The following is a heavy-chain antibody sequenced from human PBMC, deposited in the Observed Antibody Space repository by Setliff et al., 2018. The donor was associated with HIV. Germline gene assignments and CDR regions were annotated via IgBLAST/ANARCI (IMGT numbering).Heavy chain of an antibody. Sequence: PSETLSLTCVISGGSMGSHYWSWIRQAPGKGLQWIGFIYNSVTTNYNPSLKSRVTISLDTSKNQFSLKLTSVTAADTAVYYCARGGTSSNWFGPWGQGTLVTVSS. V-gene: IGHV4-59*11. D-gene: IGHD2-2*01. CDR1: GGSMGSHY. J-gene: IGHJ5*02. CDR3: ARGGTSSNWFGP. CDR2: IYNSVTT.